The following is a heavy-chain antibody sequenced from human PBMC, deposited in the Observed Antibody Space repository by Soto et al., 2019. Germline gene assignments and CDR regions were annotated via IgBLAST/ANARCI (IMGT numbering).Heavy chain of an antibody. CDR1: GGSISSGEYF. CDR3: ARVLQLWLNAFDI. V-gene: IGHV4-30-4*01. J-gene: IGHJ3*02. D-gene: IGHD5-18*01. Sequence: QVQLQESGPGLVKPSQTLSLTCTVSGGSISSGEYFWSWIRQPPGKGLEWIAYIYYSGSTYYNPSLKSRVTISVDTSKNQLSLKLSSVTAADMAVYYCARVLQLWLNAFDIWGQGTMVTVSS. CDR2: IYYSGST.